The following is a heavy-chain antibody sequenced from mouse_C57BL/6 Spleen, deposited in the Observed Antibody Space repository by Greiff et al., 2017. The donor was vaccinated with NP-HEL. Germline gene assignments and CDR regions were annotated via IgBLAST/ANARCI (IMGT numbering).Heavy chain of an antibody. Sequence: VKLVESGAELARPGASVKMSCKASGYTFTSYTMHWVKQRPGQGLEWIGYINPSSGYTKYNQKFKDKATLTADKSSSTAYMQLSSLTSEDSAVYYCARFPITTVVATRYAMDYWGQGTSVTVSS. V-gene: IGHV1-4*01. CDR1: GYTFTSYT. D-gene: IGHD1-1*01. J-gene: IGHJ4*01. CDR2: INPSSGYT. CDR3: ARFPITTVVATRYAMDY.